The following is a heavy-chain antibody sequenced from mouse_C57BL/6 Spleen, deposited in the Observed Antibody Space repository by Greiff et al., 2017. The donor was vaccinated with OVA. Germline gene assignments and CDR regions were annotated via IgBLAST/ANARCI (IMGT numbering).Heavy chain of an antibody. V-gene: IGHV1-26*01. CDR1: GYTFTDYY. D-gene: IGHD2-3*01. CDR2: INPNNGGT. Sequence: EVQLQQSGPELVKPGASVKISCKASGYTFTDYYMNWVKQSHGKSLEWIGDINPNNGGTSYNQTFKGKATLTVDKSSSTAYMELRSLTSEDSAVYYCAMYDGYYSPDYWGQGTTLTVSS. J-gene: IGHJ2*01. CDR3: AMYDGYYSPDY.